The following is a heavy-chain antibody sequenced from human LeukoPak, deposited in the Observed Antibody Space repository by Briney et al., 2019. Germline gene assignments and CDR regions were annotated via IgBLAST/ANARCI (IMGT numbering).Heavy chain of an antibody. J-gene: IGHJ5*02. CDR2: IYSGGNT. Sequence: PGGSLRLSCAISGFTVSSSYMSWVRQAPGKGLEWVSVIYSGGNTYYADSVKGRFTISRDNAKNSLYLQMNSLRAEDTAVYYCARDIRSLAVAGTDWFDPWGQGTLVTVSS. D-gene: IGHD6-19*01. CDR3: ARDIRSLAVAGTDWFDP. CDR1: GFTVSSSY. V-gene: IGHV3-53*01.